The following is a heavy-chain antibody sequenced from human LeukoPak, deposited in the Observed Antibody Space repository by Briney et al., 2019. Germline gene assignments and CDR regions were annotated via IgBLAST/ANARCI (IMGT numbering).Heavy chain of an antibody. CDR2: IYYSGST. D-gene: IGHD3-22*01. V-gene: IGHV4-31*03. J-gene: IGHJ4*02. CDR3: ARVGGWDNSGYYLDY. Sequence: SETLSLTCTVSGGSISSGGYYWSWIRQHPGKGLEWIGYIYYSGSTYYNPSLKSRVTISVDTSKNQFSLKLSSVTAADTAVYYCARVGGWDNSGYYLDYWGQGTLVTVSS. CDR1: GGSISSGGYY.